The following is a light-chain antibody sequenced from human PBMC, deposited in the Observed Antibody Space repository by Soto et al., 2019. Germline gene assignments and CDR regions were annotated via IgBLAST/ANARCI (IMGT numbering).Light chain of an antibody. CDR2: AAS. J-gene: IGKJ5*01. CDR3: QQLNSYPSS. Sequence: DIQLTQSPSFLSASVGDRVTITCRASQGISSYLAWYQQKPGKAPKLLIYAASTLQSGVPSRFSGSGSGTEFTLTISSLQPEDFATYCCQQLNSYPSSFGQGTRLEMK. CDR1: QGISSY. V-gene: IGKV1-9*01.